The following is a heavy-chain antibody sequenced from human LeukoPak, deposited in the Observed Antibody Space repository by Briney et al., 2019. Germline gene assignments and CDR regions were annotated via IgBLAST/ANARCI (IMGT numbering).Heavy chain of an antibody. D-gene: IGHD3-3*01. CDR2: IIPIFGTA. V-gene: IGHV1-69*13. J-gene: IGHJ4*02. CDR1: GGTFSSYA. Sequence: SVKVSCKASGGTFSSYAISRVRQAPGQGLEWMGGIIPIFGTANYAQKFQGRVTITADESTSTAYMELSSLRSEDTAVYYCARERLDYDFWSGYPGLADYWGQGTLVTVSS. CDR3: ARERLDYDFWSGYPGLADY.